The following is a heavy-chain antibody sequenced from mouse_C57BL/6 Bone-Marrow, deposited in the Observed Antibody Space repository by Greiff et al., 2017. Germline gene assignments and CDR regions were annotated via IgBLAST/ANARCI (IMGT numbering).Heavy chain of an antibody. J-gene: IGHJ2*01. CDR1: GYTFTSYW. Sequence: QVQLQQPGAELVMPGASVKLSCKASGYTFTSYWMHWVKQRPGQGLEWIGEIDPSDSYTNYNQKFKGKSTVTVDKSSSTTYMQLSSLTSEDSAVYYCAREGNYAFFDFWGQGTTLTVSS. CDR2: IDPSDSYT. V-gene: IGHV1-69*01. CDR3: AREGNYAFFDF. D-gene: IGHD2-4*01.